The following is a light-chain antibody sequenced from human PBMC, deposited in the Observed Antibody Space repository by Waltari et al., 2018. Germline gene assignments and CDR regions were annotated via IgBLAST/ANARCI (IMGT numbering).Light chain of an antibody. CDR2: YDT. CDR1: NIGRIN. CDR3: QVWDTSTDQVI. Sequence: SYVLTQPPSVSVAPGPTARIPCGGNNIGRINVYWYQQRPVQAPMLVIYYDTDRPSGIPERFSGSNSGNTATLIISRVEAGDEADYYCQVWDTSTDQVIFGGGTKLTVL. V-gene: IGLV3-21*01. J-gene: IGLJ2*01.